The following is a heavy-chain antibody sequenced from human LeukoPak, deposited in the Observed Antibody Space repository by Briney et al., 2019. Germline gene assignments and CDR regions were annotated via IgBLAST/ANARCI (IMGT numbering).Heavy chain of an antibody. CDR2: IDWDDDK. J-gene: IGHJ6*03. Sequence: SGPALVKPTQTLTLTCTFSGFSLSTSGMCVSWIRQPPGKALEWLARIDWDDDKYYSTSLKTRLTISKDTSKNQVVLTMTNMDPVDTATYYCARIAPGTHDYGDYGPRPYYMDVWGKGTTVTVSS. V-gene: IGHV2-70*11. CDR3: ARIAPGTHDYGDYGPRPYYMDV. CDR1: GFSLSTSGMC. D-gene: IGHD4-17*01.